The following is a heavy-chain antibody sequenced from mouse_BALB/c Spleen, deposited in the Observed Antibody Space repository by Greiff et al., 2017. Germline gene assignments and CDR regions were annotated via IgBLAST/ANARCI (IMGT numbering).Heavy chain of an antibody. CDR2: INPGSGGT. CDR3: ARRGYGSSYYFDY. D-gene: IGHD1-1*01. V-gene: IGHV1-54*01. Sequence: QVQLQQSGAELVRPGTSVKVSCKASGYAFTNYLIEWVKQRPGQGLEWIGVINPGSGGTNYNEKFKGKATLTADKSSSTAYMQLSSLTSDDSAVYFCARRGYGSSYYFDYWGQGTTLTVSS. J-gene: IGHJ2*01. CDR1: GYAFTNYL.